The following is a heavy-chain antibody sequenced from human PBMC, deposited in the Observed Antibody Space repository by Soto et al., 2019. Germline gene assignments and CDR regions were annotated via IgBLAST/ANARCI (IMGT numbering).Heavy chain of an antibody. CDR1: GGTFSSYA. Sequence: QVQLVQSGTEEKKPGSSVKVSCKASGGTFSSYAISWVRQAPGQGLEWMGGIIPIFGTADYAQKFQGRVTITADESTSTAYMELSSLRSEDTAVYYCARDGGVYDYSPFDYWGQGTLVTVSS. CDR2: IIPIFGTA. D-gene: IGHD4-4*01. V-gene: IGHV1-69*12. J-gene: IGHJ4*02. CDR3: ARDGGVYDYSPFDY.